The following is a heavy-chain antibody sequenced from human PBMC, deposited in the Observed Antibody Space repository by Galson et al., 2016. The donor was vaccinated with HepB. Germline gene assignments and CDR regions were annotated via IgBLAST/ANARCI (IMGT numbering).Heavy chain of an antibody. J-gene: IGHJ3*01. CDR3: AASPASKEAPEGYAIDF. V-gene: IGHV3-74*01. D-gene: IGHD5/OR15-5a*01. Sequence: SLRLSCAASGFTFSNYWMHWVRQGPGKGLVWVSRINSDGSSTSYADSVKGRFTISRDNAKNTLYLEMNSLRIEDTAVYYCAASPASKEAPEGYAIDFWGQGTMVTVSS. CDR1: GFTFSNYW. CDR2: INSDGSST.